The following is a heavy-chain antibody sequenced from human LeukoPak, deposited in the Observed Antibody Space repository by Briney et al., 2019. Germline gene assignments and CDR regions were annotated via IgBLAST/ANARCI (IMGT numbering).Heavy chain of an antibody. CDR1: GFTFSSYV. Sequence: GGSLRLSCSASGFTFSSYVMSWVRQAPGKGLEWVSAISGSGSSTYYADSVKGRFTISRDNSKNTLYLQMNSLRAEDTAVYYCANVQWLAFDYWGQGTLVTVSS. CDR2: ISGSGSST. J-gene: IGHJ4*02. CDR3: ANVQWLAFDY. D-gene: IGHD6-19*01. V-gene: IGHV3-23*01.